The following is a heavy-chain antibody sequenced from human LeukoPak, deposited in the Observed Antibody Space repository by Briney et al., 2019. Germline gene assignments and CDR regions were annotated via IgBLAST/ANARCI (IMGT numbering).Heavy chain of an antibody. CDR3: ARRNYGDYDHYFDY. Sequence: PSETLSLTCTVSGGSISSYYWSWIRQPAGKGLEWIGRIYTSGSTNYNPSLKSRVTMSVDTSKNQFSLNLRSVTAADTAVYYCARRNYGDYDHYFDYWGQGILVTVSS. J-gene: IGHJ4*02. CDR1: GGSISSYY. CDR2: IYTSGST. V-gene: IGHV4-4*07. D-gene: IGHD4-17*01.